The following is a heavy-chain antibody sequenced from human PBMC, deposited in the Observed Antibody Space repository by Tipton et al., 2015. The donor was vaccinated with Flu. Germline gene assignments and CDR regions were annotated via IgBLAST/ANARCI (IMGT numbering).Heavy chain of an antibody. D-gene: IGHD1-26*01. CDR3: AREQSGSQSHLVA. CDR2: LYYIGST. V-gene: IGHV4-31*03. Sequence: TLSLTCTVSGGPISSGGDYWSWIRQHPGKGLEWIGHLYYIGSTNYNPSLKSRVTISVDTSENQFSLKLSSVTAADTAVYYCAREQSGSQSHLVAWGHGTLVTVSS. J-gene: IGHJ5*01. CDR1: GGPISSGGDY.